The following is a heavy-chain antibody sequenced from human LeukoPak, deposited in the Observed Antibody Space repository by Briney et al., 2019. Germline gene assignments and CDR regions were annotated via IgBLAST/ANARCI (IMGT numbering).Heavy chain of an antibody. CDR3: ARVGPNGYDNYFDY. V-gene: IGHV4-59*01. Sequence: SIAGTVSGGYISSYYWSWIRQIPEKGLEWIGYNNHIGSTNYNPSVKSRVTISVDTSKNQFSLNIRSVTAADTAVYYCARVGPNGYDNYFDYWGQGILVTVSS. J-gene: IGHJ4*02. D-gene: IGHD5-12*01. CDR2: NNHIGST. CDR1: GGYISSYY.